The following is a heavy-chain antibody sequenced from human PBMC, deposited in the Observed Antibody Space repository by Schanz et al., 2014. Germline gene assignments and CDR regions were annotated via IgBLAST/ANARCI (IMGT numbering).Heavy chain of an antibody. CDR1: GFTVSSKY. D-gene: IGHD5-12*01. J-gene: IGHJ4*02. CDR3: AREGEWGYDPPRH. CDR2: IFGGGST. Sequence: VQLVESGGGVVQPGGSLRLSCAASGFTVSSKYMNWVRQAPGKGPEWVSVIFGGGSTYYADSVKGRFTISRDISKNTLYLQMNSLRAEDTAVYYCAREGEWGYDPPRHWGQGTLVTVSS. V-gene: IGHV3-66*01.